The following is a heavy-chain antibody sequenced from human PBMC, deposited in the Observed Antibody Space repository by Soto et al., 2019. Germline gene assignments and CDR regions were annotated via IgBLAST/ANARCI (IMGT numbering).Heavy chain of an antibody. D-gene: IGHD5-18*01. V-gene: IGHV3-30*18. CDR3: AKDGETQLWGKVYYYGMDV. J-gene: IGHJ6*02. Sequence: QVQLVESGGGVVQPGRSLRLSCAASGFTFSSYGMHWVRQAPGKGLEWVAVISYDGSNKYYADSVTGRFTISRDNSKNPLYLQMNSVGAEDTAVYYCAKDGETQLWGKVYYYGMDVWGQGTTVTVSS. CDR2: ISYDGSNK. CDR1: GFTFSSYG.